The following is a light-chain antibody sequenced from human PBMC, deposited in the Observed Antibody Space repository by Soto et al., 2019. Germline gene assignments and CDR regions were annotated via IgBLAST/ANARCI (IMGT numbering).Light chain of an antibody. CDR3: QQYFDVPFT. CDR2: WAS. Sequence: DIVMTQSPDSLAVSLGERATINCKSSQSVLYSSNNKNYLAWYQQKPGQPPKLLIYWASTRESGVPERFSGSGSGTDFTLTISSLEAEDVAFYWCQQYFDVPFTFGGGTKVDNK. J-gene: IGKJ4*01. V-gene: IGKV4-1*01. CDR1: QSVLYSSNNKNY.